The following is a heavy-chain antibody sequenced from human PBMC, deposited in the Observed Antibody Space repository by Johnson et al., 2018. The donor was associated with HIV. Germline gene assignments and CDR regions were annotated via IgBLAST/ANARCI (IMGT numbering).Heavy chain of an antibody. J-gene: IGHJ3*02. V-gene: IGHV3-7*01. CDR1: GFTFSNSW. Sequence: VQLVESGGGVVRPGGSLRLSCVVSGFTFSNSWMIWVRQAPGKGLEWVANKKQDGSEKYYVDSVKGRFTISRDNSKNTLFLKRNSLRAEDTAVYYCAKEPLVRGVNAFDIWGQGTMVTVSS. CDR3: AKEPLVRGVNAFDI. CDR2: KKQDGSEK. D-gene: IGHD3-10*01.